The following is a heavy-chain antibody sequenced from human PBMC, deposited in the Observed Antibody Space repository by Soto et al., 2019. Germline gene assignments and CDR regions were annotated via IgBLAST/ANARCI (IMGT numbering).Heavy chain of an antibody. V-gene: IGHV1-58*01. J-gene: IGHJ2*01. Sequence: GASVKVSCKASGFTFTSSGVQWVRQARGQRLEWIGWIVVGSGNTNYAQKFQERVTITRDMSTSTAYMELSSLRSEDTAVYYCAAFEGYCSSTSCYRYWYFDLWGRGTLVTVSS. CDR3: AAFEGYCSSTSCYRYWYFDL. CDR1: GFTFTSSG. CDR2: IVVGSGNT. D-gene: IGHD2-2*01.